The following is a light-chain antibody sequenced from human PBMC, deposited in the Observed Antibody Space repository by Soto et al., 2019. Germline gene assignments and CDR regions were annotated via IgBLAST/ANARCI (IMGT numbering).Light chain of an antibody. CDR3: ASHAGSSHAWV. J-gene: IGLJ3*02. V-gene: IGLV2-11*01. CDR2: EVT. CDR1: SSDVGGYQF. Sequence: QSALTQPRSVSGSPGQSVTISCTGTSSDVGGYQFVSWYQQYPGKAPKVMIYEVTKRPSGVPDRFSCSKSGNTASLTVSGLQADDDADYYCASHAGSSHAWVFGGGTKLTVL.